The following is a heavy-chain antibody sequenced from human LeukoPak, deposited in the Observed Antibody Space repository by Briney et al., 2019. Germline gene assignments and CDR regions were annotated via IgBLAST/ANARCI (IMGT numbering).Heavy chain of an antibody. J-gene: IGHJ6*03. CDR2: IYYSGST. CDR1: GGSISSSSYY. Sequence: PSETLSLTCTVSGGSISSSSYYWGWIRQPPGKGLEWIGSIYYSGSTYYNPSLKSRVTISVDTSKNQFSLKLSSVTAADTAVYYCARGPPYYYYMDVWGKGTTVTVSS. CDR3: ARGPPYYYYMDV. V-gene: IGHV4-39*07.